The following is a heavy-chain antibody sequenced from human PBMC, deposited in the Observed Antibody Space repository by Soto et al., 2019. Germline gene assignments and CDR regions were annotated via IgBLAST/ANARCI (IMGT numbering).Heavy chain of an antibody. CDR3: ANSGLGSGRNWFAP. J-gene: IGHJ5*02. CDR2: ISDSGGST. Sequence: GGSLRLSCAASGFTFSSYAMSWVRQAPGKGLEWVSAISDSGGSTCYADSVKGRFTISRDNSKNTLYLQMNSLRAEDTAVYYCANSGLGSGRNWFAPWGQGTLVTGSS. CDR1: GFTFSSYA. V-gene: IGHV3-23*01. D-gene: IGHD3-3*01.